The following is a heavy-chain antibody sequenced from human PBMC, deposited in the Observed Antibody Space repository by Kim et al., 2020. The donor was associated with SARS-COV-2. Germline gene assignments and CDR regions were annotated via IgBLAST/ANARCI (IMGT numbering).Heavy chain of an antibody. Sequence: YYHPYLKSRVTISVDTSKNQFSLKLSSVTAADTAVYYCAREGGGTGAFDIWGQGTMVTVSS. D-gene: IGHD2-15*01. V-gene: IGHV4-31*02. J-gene: IGHJ3*02. CDR3: AREGGGTGAFDI.